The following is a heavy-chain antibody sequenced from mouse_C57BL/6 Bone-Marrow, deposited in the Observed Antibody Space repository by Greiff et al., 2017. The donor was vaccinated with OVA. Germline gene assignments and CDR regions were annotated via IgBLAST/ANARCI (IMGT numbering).Heavy chain of an antibody. Sequence: QVQLKQSGAELSKPAASVKLSCKATGYTFTGYWIEWVKQRPGHGLEWIGEILPGSGSTNYNEKFKGKATFTADTSSNTAYMTLSSLTTEDSAIYYFAGRGITTWLDYWGQGTTLTVSS. CDR1: GYTFTGYW. CDR3: AGRGITTWLDY. J-gene: IGHJ2*01. V-gene: IGHV1-9*01. CDR2: ILPGSGST. D-gene: IGHD1-1*01.